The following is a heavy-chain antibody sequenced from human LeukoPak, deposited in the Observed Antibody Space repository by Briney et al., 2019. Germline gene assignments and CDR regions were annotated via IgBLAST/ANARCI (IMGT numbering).Heavy chain of an antibody. J-gene: IGHJ4*02. Sequence: PGGSLRLSCAASGFTLSDYWMHWVRQAPGKGLVWVSRINSDGSRIIYADSVKGRFTISRDNAKNTVYLQMNSLRADDTAVYFSARAPQIGFSGFDKNYWGQGTLVTVSS. CDR3: ARAPQIGFSGFDKNY. D-gene: IGHD5-12*01. V-gene: IGHV3-74*01. CDR2: INSDGSRI. CDR1: GFTLSDYW.